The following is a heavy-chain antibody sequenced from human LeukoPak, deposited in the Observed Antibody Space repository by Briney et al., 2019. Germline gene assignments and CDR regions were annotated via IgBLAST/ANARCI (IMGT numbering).Heavy chain of an antibody. CDR2: IRSDGSNK. D-gene: IGHD1-7*01. Sequence: GGSLRLSCAASGFTFGGYGMHWVRQAPGKGLEWVTFIRSDGSNKYYADSVKGRFTISRDNSKDTPYLQMNSLRAEDTAVYYCARNYYPGYYYYYMDVWGKGTTVTVSS. V-gene: IGHV3-30*02. CDR3: ARNYYPGYYYYYMDV. J-gene: IGHJ6*03. CDR1: GFTFGGYG.